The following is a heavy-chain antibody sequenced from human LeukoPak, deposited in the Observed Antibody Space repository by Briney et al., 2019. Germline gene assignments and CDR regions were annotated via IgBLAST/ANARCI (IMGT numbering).Heavy chain of an antibody. D-gene: IGHD3-10*01. CDR1: GGSISSSSYY. J-gene: IGHJ4*02. Sequence: PSETLSLTCTVSGGSISSSSYYWGWIRQPPGKGLEWIGSIYYSGSTYYNPSLKSRVTISVDTSKNQFSLKLSSVTAADTAVYYCARVQKVLWFGESEGYFDYWGQGTLVTVSS. V-gene: IGHV4-39*07. CDR2: IYYSGST. CDR3: ARVQKVLWFGESEGYFDY.